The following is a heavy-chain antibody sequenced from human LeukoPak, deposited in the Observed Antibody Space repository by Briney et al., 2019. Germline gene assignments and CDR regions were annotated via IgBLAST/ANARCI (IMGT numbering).Heavy chain of an antibody. CDR2: IYYSGST. J-gene: IGHJ4*02. V-gene: IGHV4-30-4*01. CDR1: GGSISSGDYY. D-gene: IGHD6-19*01. Sequence: SQTLSLTCTVSGGSISSGDYYWSWIRQPPGKGLEWIGYIYYSGSTYYNPSLKSRVTISVDTSKNHFSLNLTSVTAADTAVYYCARRGIAVAGVAEGLSTSDFWGQGTVVTVSS. CDR3: ARRGIAVAGVAEGLSTSDF.